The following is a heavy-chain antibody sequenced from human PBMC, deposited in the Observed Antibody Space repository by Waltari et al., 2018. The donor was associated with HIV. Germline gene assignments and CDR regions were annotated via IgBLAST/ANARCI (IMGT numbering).Heavy chain of an antibody. D-gene: IGHD4-17*01. CDR1: GGSFSGYY. J-gene: IGHJ4*02. CDR2: INHSGST. CDR3: ARDSGVGYGGLYYFDY. Sequence: QVQLQQWGAGLLKPSETLSITCAVSGGSFSGYYWSWLRQPPGKGLEWIGEINHSGSTNYNPSLKSRVTISVDTSKNQFSLKLSSVTAADTAVYYCARDSGVGYGGLYYFDYWGQGTLVTVSS. V-gene: IGHV4-34*01.